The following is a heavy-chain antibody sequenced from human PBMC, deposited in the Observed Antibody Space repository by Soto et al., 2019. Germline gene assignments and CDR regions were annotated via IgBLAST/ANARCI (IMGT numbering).Heavy chain of an antibody. J-gene: IGHJ4*02. CDR2: IYHSGST. D-gene: IGHD3-22*01. CDR3: ARGYYYDSSGYYFDY. V-gene: IGHV4-30-2*01. Sequence: QLQLQESGSGLVKPSQTLSLTCAVSGGSISSGGYSWSWIRQPPGKGLEWIGYIYHSGSTYYNPSLKSRVTISVDRSKNQFSLKLSSVTAADTAVYYCARGYYYDSSGYYFDYWGQGTLVTVSS. CDR1: GGSISSGGYS.